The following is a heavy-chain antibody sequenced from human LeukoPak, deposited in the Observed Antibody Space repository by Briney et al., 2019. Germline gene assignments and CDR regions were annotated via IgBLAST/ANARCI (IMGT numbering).Heavy chain of an antibody. J-gene: IGHJ4*02. D-gene: IGHD5-18*01. CDR2: ISGSGGDT. Sequence: GGSLRLSCAASGFTFSSYAMSWVRQAPGKGLEWVSLISGSGGDTYYADSVKGRLTISRDISKNTLYLQMNSLSAEDTAVYYCAKGDSGMVRRYYFDYGGQGTLVTVSS. V-gene: IGHV3-23*01. CDR3: AKGDSGMVRRYYFDY. CDR1: GFTFSSYA.